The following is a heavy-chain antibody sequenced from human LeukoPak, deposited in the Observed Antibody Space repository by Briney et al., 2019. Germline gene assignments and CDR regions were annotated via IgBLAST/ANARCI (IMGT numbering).Heavy chain of an antibody. J-gene: IGHJ4*02. CDR1: GFNVCGNY. V-gene: IGHV3-53*05. CDR2: IYGADAA. D-gene: IGHD6-13*01. Sequence: VECLRLSCAPSGFNVCGNYMTWSREAPGKGGGWVSLIYGADAAYSAESVRGRFMISRDNLKNTLFLQMNSLRVEDTAVYYCVTSTGQQFIPYDYWGQGTHVTVSS. CDR3: VTSTGQQFIPYDY.